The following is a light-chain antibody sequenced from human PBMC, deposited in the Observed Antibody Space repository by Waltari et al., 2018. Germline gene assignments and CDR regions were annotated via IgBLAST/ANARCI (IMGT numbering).Light chain of an antibody. V-gene: IGKV1-5*03. CDR2: KAS. CDR1: QSISNW. CDR3: QQYNSYSPIYT. J-gene: IGKJ2*01. Sequence: DIQMTQSPSTLSASVGDRVTITCRASQSISNWLAWYQQKPGKAPKLQIYKASSLESGVPSRFSGSGSGTEFTLTISSLQPDDFATYYCQQYNSYSPIYTFGQGTKLEIK.